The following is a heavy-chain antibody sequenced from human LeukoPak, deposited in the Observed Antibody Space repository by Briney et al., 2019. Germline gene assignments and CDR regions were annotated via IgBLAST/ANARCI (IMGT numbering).Heavy chain of an antibody. CDR2: INSDGSST. CDR1: GFTFTRYW. CDR3: ATGGPLLVVVAAFDY. Sequence: GGSLRLSCAASGFTFTRYWMHWVRQAPGKGLVWVSRINSDGSSTSYADSVRGRFTISRDNAKNTLFLQMNSLRAEDTAVYYCATGGPLLVVVAAFDYWGQGTLVTVSS. V-gene: IGHV3-74*01. J-gene: IGHJ4*02. D-gene: IGHD2-15*01.